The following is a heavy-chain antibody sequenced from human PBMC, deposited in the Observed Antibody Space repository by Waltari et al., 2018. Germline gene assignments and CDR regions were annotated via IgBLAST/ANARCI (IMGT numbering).Heavy chain of an antibody. V-gene: IGHV1-69*09. J-gene: IGHJ5*02. D-gene: IGHD2-21*01. CDR3: ARVQDPYSSFDP. CDR1: GGTFSSYA. Sequence: QVQLVQSGAEVKKPGSSVKVSCKASGGTFSSYAISWVRKAPGQGLEWMGRISPILGIANYAQKFQGRVTITADKSTSTAYMELSSLRSEDTAVYYCARVQDPYSSFDPWGQGTLVTVSS. CDR2: ISPILGIA.